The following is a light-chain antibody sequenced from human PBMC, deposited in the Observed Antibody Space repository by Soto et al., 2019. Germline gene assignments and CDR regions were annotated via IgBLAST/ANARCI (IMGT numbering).Light chain of an antibody. CDR1: QSVSNN. J-gene: IGKJ5*01. V-gene: IGKV3-11*01. CDR2: KTP. Sequence: EIVLTQSPATLSLSTGERATLSCRASQSVSNNLSWYQQKPGLAPRLLLYKTPRRATGTPATCSGSGSGTYVTTTFSSLVPEDFAADYCQQRNNWRNTYGQGTRLEIK. CDR3: QQRNNWRNT.